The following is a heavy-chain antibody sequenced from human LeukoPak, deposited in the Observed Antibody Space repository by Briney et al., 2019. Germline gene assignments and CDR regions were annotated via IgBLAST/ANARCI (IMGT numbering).Heavy chain of an antibody. D-gene: IGHD6-19*01. Sequence: SETLSLTCTVSGDSISNYYWSWIRQSPGKKLEWIGYMYNRGSTIYNPSLTSRVTISTDTSKNQFSLRLTSVTAADTAVYYCARAEKAVTGTLDYWGQGTLITVSS. J-gene: IGHJ4*02. CDR1: GDSISNYY. V-gene: IGHV4-59*01. CDR2: MYNRGST. CDR3: ARAEKAVTGTLDY.